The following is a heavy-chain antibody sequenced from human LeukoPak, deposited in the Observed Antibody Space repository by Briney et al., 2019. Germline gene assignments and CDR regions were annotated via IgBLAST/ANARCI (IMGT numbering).Heavy chain of an antibody. CDR2: ISSSGSTI. CDR1: GFTFSRYS. V-gene: IGHV3-48*04. Sequence: SGGSLRLSCAASGFTFSRYSMNWVRQAPGKGLEWVSYISSSGSTIYYADSVKGRFTISRDNAKNSLYLQMNSLRAEDTAVYYCAKLGLDGGIDYWGQGTLVTVSS. CDR3: AKLGLDGGIDY. D-gene: IGHD7-27*01. J-gene: IGHJ4*02.